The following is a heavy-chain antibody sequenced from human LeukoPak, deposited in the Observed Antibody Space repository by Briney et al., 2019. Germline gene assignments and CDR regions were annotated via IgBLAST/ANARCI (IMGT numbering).Heavy chain of an antibody. CDR1: GGTFSSYA. CDR3: AVHIVVVPAAINAVFGP. Sequence: SVKVSCKASGGTFSSYAISWVRQAPGQGLEWMGGIIPIFGTANYAQKFQGRGTITADESTSTAYMELSSLRSEDTAVYYCAVHIVVVPAAINAVFGPWGQGTLVTVSS. CDR2: IIPIFGTA. V-gene: IGHV1-69*13. D-gene: IGHD2-2*01. J-gene: IGHJ5*02.